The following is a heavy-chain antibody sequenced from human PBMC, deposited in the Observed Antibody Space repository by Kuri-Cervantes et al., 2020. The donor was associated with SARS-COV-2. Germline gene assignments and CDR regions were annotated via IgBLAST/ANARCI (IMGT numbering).Heavy chain of an antibody. CDR2: INWNGGST. CDR3: AKDGTVYDDWLQYHFDY. V-gene: IGHV3-20*04. D-gene: IGHD5-24*01. Sequence: GGSLRLSCAASGFTFDDYGMSWVRQAPGKGLEWVSGINWNGGSTGYADSVKGRFTISRDNAKNSLYLQMNSLRAEDTAVYYCAKDGTVYDDWLQYHFDYWGQGTLVTVSS. J-gene: IGHJ4*02. CDR1: GFTFDDYG.